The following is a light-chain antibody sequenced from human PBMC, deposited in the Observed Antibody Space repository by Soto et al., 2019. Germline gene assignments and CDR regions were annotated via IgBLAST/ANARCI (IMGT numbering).Light chain of an antibody. CDR3: SSYTNNKTWV. V-gene: IGLV2-14*01. CDR1: GSAVGGYNF. Sequence: QSVLTQPASVSGSRGQSITISCTETGSAVGGYNFVSWYQHHPGKAPKFLIYEVINRPSGVSNRFSGSKSGNTASLTISGLQAEDEADYYCSSYTNNKTWVFGGGTKLTVL. J-gene: IGLJ3*02. CDR2: EVI.